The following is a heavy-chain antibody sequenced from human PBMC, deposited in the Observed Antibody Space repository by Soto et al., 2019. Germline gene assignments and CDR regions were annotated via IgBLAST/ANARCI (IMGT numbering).Heavy chain of an antibody. V-gene: IGHV3-23*01. CDR3: AKAPIFGVVIAGFLDY. CDR1: GFTFSSYA. J-gene: IGHJ4*02. D-gene: IGHD3-3*01. Sequence: EVQLLESGGGLVQPGGSLRISCAASGFTFSSYAMSWVRQATGKGLEWVSAIRGSGGSTYYEDSVKGRFTISRDNSKNTLYLQMNSLRAADPAVYYCAKAPIFGVVIAGFLDYGGQGTLVTVSS. CDR2: IRGSGGST.